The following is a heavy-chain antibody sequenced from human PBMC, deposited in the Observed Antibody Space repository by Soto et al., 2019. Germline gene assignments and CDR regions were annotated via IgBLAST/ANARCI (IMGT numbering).Heavy chain of an antibody. CDR3: ARLAYGGSDYDYIWGSSPINYYMDV. J-gene: IGHJ6*03. D-gene: IGHD3-16*01. V-gene: IGHV3-21*01. CDR1: GLTFSSYS. CDR2: ISSSSSYI. Sequence: GGSLRLSCAASGLTFSSYSMNWVRQAPGKGLEWVSSISSSSSYIYYADSVKGRFTISRDNAKNSLYLQMNSLRAEDTAVYYCARLAYGGSDYDYIWGSSPINYYMDVWGKGTTVTVS.